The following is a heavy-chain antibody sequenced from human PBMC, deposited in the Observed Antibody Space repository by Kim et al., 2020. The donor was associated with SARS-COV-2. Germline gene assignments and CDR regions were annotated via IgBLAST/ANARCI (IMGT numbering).Heavy chain of an antibody. CDR1: GFPVSKYW. CDR3: AATLTLPSYFYYYLDV. D-gene: IGHD4-17*01. CDR2: INNDGSGT. V-gene: IGHV3-74*01. J-gene: IGHJ6*02. Sequence: GGSLRLSCAAAGFPVSKYWMHWVRQAPGKGLVWVSRINNDGSGTNYADSVKGRCTISRDNAQNTLYLQMNSRRVEDTAVYYCAATLTLPSYFYYYLDVWGQGTTV.